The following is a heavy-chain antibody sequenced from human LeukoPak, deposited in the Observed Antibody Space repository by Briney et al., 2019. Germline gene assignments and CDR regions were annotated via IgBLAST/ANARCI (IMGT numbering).Heavy chain of an antibody. D-gene: IGHD6-6*01. CDR2: ISSSSSYI. J-gene: IGHJ4*02. V-gene: IGHV3-21*01. CDR1: GFTFSSYS. Sequence: GGSLRLSCAASGFTFSSYSMNWVRQAPGKGLEWVSSISSSSSYIYYADSVKGRFTISRDNAKNSLYLQMNSLRAEDTAVYYCAREGSSIAARPLVETYFDYWGQGTLVTVSS. CDR3: AREGSSIAARPLVETYFDY.